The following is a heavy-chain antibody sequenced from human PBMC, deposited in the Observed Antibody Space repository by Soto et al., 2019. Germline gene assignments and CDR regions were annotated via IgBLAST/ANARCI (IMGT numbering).Heavy chain of an antibody. CDR1: GGSISTVGHY. CDR2: IYYSGST. CDR3: ARQVPYYDY. V-gene: IGHV4-39*01. Sequence: PSETLSLTCSVSGGSISTVGHYWTWIRQPPGKGLEWIGSIYYSGSTYYSPSLKSRVTISVDTSKNQFSLKLSSVTAADTAVYYCARQVPYYDYWGQGTLVTVSS. J-gene: IGHJ4*02.